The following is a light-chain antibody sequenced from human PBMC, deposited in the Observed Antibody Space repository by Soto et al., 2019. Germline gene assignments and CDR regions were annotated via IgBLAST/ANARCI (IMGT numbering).Light chain of an antibody. V-gene: IGKV3-20*01. J-gene: IGKJ1*01. CDR2: GAA. CDR1: QSVSNNY. CDR3: QQYGSSGT. Sequence: EIVLTQSPGTLSLSPGERATLSCRASQSVSNNYLAWYQQKPGQAPRLLLYGAANRATGIPDRFSGSGSGTDFTLTISRLEPEDFAVYYCQQYGSSGTFGQGSKVAIK.